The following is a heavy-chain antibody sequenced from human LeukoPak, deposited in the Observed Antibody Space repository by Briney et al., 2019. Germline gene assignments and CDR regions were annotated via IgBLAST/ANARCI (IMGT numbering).Heavy chain of an antibody. CDR1: GGSITNYY. Sequence: SETLSLTCSVSGGSITNYYGSWLRQPPGQGLEWIGYVSDSGSTNYNASLKSRLTISVDTSKNQFSLKLSSVTAADTAVYYCARGISSRSDAFDIWGQGTMVTVSS. V-gene: IGHV4-59*01. CDR3: ARGISSRSDAFDI. CDR2: VSDSGST. J-gene: IGHJ3*02. D-gene: IGHD6-6*01.